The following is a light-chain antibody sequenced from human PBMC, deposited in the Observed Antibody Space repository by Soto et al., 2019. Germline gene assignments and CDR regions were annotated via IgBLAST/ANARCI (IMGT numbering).Light chain of an antibody. CDR1: SSDVGGYNY. CDR2: DVS. Sequence: QSALTQPASLSGSPGQSITISCTGTSSDVGGYNYVSWFQQYPGKAPKLIIYDVSNRPSGVSNRFSGSKSGNTASLTISGLQAEDEADYYCSSFTSSGTYVFGNGTKVTV. CDR3: SSFTSSGTYV. J-gene: IGLJ1*01. V-gene: IGLV2-14*01.